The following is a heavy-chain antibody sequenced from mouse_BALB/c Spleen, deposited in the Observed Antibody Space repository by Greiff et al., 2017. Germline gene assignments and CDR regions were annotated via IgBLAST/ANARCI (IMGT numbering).Heavy chain of an antibody. Sequence: EVKLVESGGGLVQPGGSLKLSCAASGFTFSSYTMSWVRQTPEKRLEWVAYISNGGGSTYYPDTVKGRFTISRDNAKNTLYLQMSSLKSEDTAMYYCARQVYGNYVSYAMDYCGQGTSVTVSS. CDR3: ARQVYGNYVSYAMDY. J-gene: IGHJ4*01. CDR2: ISNGGGST. CDR1: GFTFSSYT. D-gene: IGHD2-1*01. V-gene: IGHV5-12-2*01.